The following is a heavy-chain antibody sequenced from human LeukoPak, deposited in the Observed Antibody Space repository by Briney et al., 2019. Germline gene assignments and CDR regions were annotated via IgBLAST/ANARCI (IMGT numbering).Heavy chain of an antibody. CDR1: GFTVSSNS. CDR3: AKDRRYGGGGYFDY. D-gene: IGHD4-17*01. J-gene: IGHJ4*02. Sequence: PGGSLRLSCTVSGFTVSSNSMSWVRQAPGKGLEWVSAISGSGGSTYYADSVKGRFTISRDNSKNTLYLQMNSLRAEDTAVYYCAKDRRYGGGGYFDYWGQGTLVTVSS. CDR2: ISGSGGST. V-gene: IGHV3-23*01.